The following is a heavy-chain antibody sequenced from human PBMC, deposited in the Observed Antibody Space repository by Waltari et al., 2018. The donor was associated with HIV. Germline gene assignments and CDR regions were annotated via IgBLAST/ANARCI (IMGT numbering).Heavy chain of an antibody. Sequence: QVQFVQSGAEVTKPGASVKVSCKTSGYSLTRYPMLWVRQAPGQRLEWMGWINAANGNTKYSQKFQGRVTITRDTSASTAYMELSSLRSEDTAVYYCVRDMSDTPVGPDMDVWGQGTTVTVSS. CDR1: GYSLTRYP. V-gene: IGHV1-3*01. CDR3: VRDMSDTPVGPDMDV. CDR2: INAANGNT. J-gene: IGHJ6*02. D-gene: IGHD5-18*01.